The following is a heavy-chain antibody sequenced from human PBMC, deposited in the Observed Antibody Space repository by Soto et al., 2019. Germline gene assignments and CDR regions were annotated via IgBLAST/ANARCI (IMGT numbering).Heavy chain of an antibody. Sequence: QVQLVESGGGVVQPGTSLRLSCAASGFTFSSSGMHWVRQASGKGLEWVAVIWYDGSKNHYADSVKGRFSISRDNSRNTLYLQMNSLRAEDTAVYYCARAAYCTSSGQCPFHYGVDVWGQGTTVTVSS. J-gene: IGHJ6*02. CDR1: GFTFSSSG. V-gene: IGHV3-33*01. CDR3: ARAAYCTSSGQCPFHYGVDV. D-gene: IGHD2-21*01. CDR2: IWYDGSKN.